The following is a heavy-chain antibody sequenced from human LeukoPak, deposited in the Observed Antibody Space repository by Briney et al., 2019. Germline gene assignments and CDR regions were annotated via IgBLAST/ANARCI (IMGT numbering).Heavy chain of an antibody. Sequence: GGSLRLSCSASGFTFSSFWMTWVRQAPGKGLEWVANIKQDGSEKYYVDSVKGRFTISRDNAKNSLYLQMSSLRAEDTAVYYCVRGSSSANWGQGTLVTVSS. CDR1: GFTFSSFW. J-gene: IGHJ4*02. CDR2: IKQDGSEK. D-gene: IGHD6-6*01. V-gene: IGHV3-7*04. CDR3: VRGSSSAN.